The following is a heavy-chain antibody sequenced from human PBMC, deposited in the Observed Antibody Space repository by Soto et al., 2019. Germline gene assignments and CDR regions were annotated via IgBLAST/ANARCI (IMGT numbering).Heavy chain of an antibody. V-gene: IGHV1-18*04. J-gene: IGHJ4*02. D-gene: IGHD3-10*01. CDR3: ARDSRITRVRGISFDY. CDR2: ISAYNGNT. Sequence: QVQLVQSGAEVKKPGASVKVSCKASGYTFTSYGISWVRQAPGQGLEWMGWISAYNGNTNYAQKLQGRVTMTTDTPTSTAYMELRSLRSDDTAVYYCARDSRITRVRGISFDYWGQGTLVTVSS. CDR1: GYTFTSYG.